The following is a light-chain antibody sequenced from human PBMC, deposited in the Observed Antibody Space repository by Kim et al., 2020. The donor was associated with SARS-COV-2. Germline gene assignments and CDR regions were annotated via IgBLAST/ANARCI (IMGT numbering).Light chain of an antibody. CDR1: QLWYNV. V-gene: IGLV3-1*01. J-gene: IGLJ2*01. CDR2: DHT. Sequence: SESPGQTASSTCYAEQLWYNVACCDQQKRRHSPVLVIYDHTKRPSGIPERFSGSNSGNTATLTISGTQAMDEADYSCQAWVTSTVVFGGGTQLTVL. CDR3: QAWVTSTVV.